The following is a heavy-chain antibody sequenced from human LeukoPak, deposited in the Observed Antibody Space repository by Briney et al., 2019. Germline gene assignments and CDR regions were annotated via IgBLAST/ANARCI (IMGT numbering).Heavy chain of an antibody. CDR3: ARDVAREFDC. CDR1: GYIFISYY. J-gene: IGHJ4*02. V-gene: IGHV1-46*01. Sequence: GASVKVSCKASGYIFISYYIYWVRQAPGQGLEWMGVINPSDGSTNYAQKYQDRVTMTRDTSTRTVYMQLSSLRSDDTAVYYCARDVAREFDCWGQGTLVTVSS. CDR2: INPSDGST.